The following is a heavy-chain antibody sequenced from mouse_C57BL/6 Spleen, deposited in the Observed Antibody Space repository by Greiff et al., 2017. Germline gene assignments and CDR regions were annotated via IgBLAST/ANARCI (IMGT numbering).Heavy chain of an antibody. V-gene: IGHV1-54*01. CDR3: ARAAPYDYDEGAFDY. J-gene: IGHJ2*01. CDR1: GYAFTNYL. CDR2: INPGSGGT. Sequence: QVQLQQSGAELVRPGTSVKVSCKASGYAFTNYLIEWVKQRPGQGLEWIGVINPGSGGTNYNEKFMGKATLTADKSSSTAYMQLSRLTSEDSAVYICARAAPYDYDEGAFDYWGQGTTLTVSS. D-gene: IGHD2-4*01.